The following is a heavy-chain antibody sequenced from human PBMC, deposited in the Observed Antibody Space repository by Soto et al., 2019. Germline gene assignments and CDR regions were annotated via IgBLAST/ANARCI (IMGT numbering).Heavy chain of an antibody. J-gene: IGHJ6*02. CDR3: ASRPVDTAMVTATYYGMDV. V-gene: IGHV1-69*13. CDR1: GGTFSSYA. CDR2: IIPIFGTA. D-gene: IGHD5-18*01. Sequence: SVKVSCKASGGTFSSYAISCVQQSPLQWLEWMGGIIPIFGTANYAQKFQGRVTITADESTSTAYMELSSLRSEDTAVYYCASRPVDTAMVTATYYGMDVWGQGTTVTVSS.